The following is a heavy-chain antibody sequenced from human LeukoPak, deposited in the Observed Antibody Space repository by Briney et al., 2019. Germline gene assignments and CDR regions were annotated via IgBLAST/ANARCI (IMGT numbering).Heavy chain of an antibody. Sequence: SETLSLTCTVSGGSISSYYWSWIRQPPGKGLEWIGYIYYSGSTNYNPSLKSRVTISVDTSKNQFSLTLSSVTAADTAVYYCARTITVAGKYYFDYWGQGTLVTVSS. V-gene: IGHV4-59*08. CDR1: GGSISSYY. CDR3: ARTITVAGKYYFDY. J-gene: IGHJ4*02. CDR2: IYYSGST. D-gene: IGHD6-19*01.